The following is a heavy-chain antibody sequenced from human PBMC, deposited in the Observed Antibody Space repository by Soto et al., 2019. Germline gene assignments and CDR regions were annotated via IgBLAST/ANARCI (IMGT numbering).Heavy chain of an antibody. CDR3: AKDTGAAVRPHYFDY. CDR2: ISYDGSNK. Sequence: GGSLRLSCAASGFTFSSYGMHWVRQAPGKGLEWVAVISYDGSNKYYADSVKGRFTISRDNSKNTLYLQMNSLRAEDTAAYYCAKDTGAAVRPHYFDYWGQGTLVTVSS. V-gene: IGHV3-30*18. CDR1: GFTFSSYG. D-gene: IGHD6-6*01. J-gene: IGHJ4*02.